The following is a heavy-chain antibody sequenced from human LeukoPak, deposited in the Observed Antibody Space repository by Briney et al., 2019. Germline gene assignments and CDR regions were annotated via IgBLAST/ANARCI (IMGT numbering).Heavy chain of an antibody. J-gene: IGHJ4*02. CDR3: VKFHCSVSVCYNFDY. CDR2: IGGSGAST. D-gene: IGHD2-8*01. CDR1: GFIFSNYA. V-gene: IGHV3-23*01. Sequence: GGSLRLSCAASGFIFSNYAISGVRQAPGKGREWFSPIGGSGASTFYADSVKGRFTVSRDNIKDTLNLEMNSLRAEDTAVYYCVKFHCSVSVCYNFDYWGQGTLVTVSS.